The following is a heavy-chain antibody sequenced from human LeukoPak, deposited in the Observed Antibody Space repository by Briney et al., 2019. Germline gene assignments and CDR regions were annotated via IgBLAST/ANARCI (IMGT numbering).Heavy chain of an antibody. J-gene: IGHJ4*02. Sequence: PSETLSPTCTVSGDSISSSSYYWGWIRQPPGKGLECIGNIHYSGGTYYNPSLKSRVTISVDTSKNQISLKLSSVTAADTAVYYCASARTSSRSWFTFDYWGQGILVTVSS. V-gene: IGHV4-39*01. CDR3: ASARTSSRSWFTFDY. CDR2: IHYSGGT. D-gene: IGHD6-13*01. CDR1: GDSISSSSYY.